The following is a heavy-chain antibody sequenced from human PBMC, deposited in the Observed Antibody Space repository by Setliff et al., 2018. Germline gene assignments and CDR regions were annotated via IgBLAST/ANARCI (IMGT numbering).Heavy chain of an antibody. J-gene: IGHJ4*02. Sequence: ASVKVSCKASGYSFSDSAVNWVRQAPGQGLEWAGWISVYSGNAYYAQKLQDRVTLTTYTSTTTAYLELRSLRPDDTAVYYCARAGDAASGRKGVFEYWGQGTAVTVSS. CDR1: GYSFSDSA. CDR3: ARAGDAASGRKGVFEY. CDR2: ISVYSGNA. D-gene: IGHD1-26*01. V-gene: IGHV1-18*01.